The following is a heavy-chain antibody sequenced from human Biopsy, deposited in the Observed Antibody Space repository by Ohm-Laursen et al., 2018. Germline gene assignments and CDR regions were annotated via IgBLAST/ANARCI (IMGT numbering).Heavy chain of an antibody. J-gene: IGHJ5*02. Sequence: SDTLSLTCSVSGGSIISYYWTWIRQPPGKGLEWIGHVYNGGITNYNPSLKSRVTISKDTSKNQFSLQVNSGTAADTAVYYCARTPRDSFWSGSYKRGLWFDPWGQGTLVIVSS. CDR1: GGSIISYY. CDR3: ARTPRDSFWSGSYKRGLWFDP. V-gene: IGHV4-59*07. D-gene: IGHD3-3*01. CDR2: VYNGGIT.